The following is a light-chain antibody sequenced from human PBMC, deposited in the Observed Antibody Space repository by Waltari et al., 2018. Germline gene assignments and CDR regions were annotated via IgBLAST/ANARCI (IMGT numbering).Light chain of an antibody. Sequence: EVVLTQSPGSLSLSPGERATLSCRASQSVNSNYIAWYQQKPGQAPRVVIYGAFTRAPGIPGRFSGSGSGTDFTLTINRLEPEDFAVYFCQQYDNLPRTFGQGTKVGIK. CDR3: QQYDNLPRT. CDR1: QSVNSNY. CDR2: GAF. J-gene: IGKJ1*01. V-gene: IGKV3-20*01.